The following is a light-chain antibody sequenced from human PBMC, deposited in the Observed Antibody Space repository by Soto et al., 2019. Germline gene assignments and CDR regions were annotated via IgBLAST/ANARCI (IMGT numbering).Light chain of an antibody. Sequence: QSVVTQHPSLTVSPGGTVTLTCGSSTGAVTTDHFPYWFQQKPGQAPRTLIYDTNNKYSWTPARFSGSLLGDKAALTLSGAQAEDEADYYCLLTYSGARVFGGGTQLTVL. J-gene: IGLJ3*02. CDR1: TGAVTTDHF. V-gene: IGLV7-46*01. CDR2: DTN. CDR3: LLTYSGARV.